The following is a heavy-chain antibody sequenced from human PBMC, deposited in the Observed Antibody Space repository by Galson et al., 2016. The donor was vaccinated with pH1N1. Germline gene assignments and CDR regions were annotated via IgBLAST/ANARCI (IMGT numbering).Heavy chain of an antibody. CDR2: ISWNSGSI. V-gene: IGHV3-9*01. CDR3: AKVTGYLYGYVDY. Sequence: SLRLSCAASGFTFDDYAMHWVRQAPGKGLEWVSGISWNSGSIGYADSVKGRFTISRDNAKNSLYLQMNSQRAEDTALYYCAKVTGYLYGYVDYWGQGTLVTVSS. CDR1: GFTFDDYA. D-gene: IGHD5-18*01. J-gene: IGHJ4*02.